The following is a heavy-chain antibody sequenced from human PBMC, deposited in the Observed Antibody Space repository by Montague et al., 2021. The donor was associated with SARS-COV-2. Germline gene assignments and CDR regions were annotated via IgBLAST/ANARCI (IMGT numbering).Heavy chain of an antibody. D-gene: IGHD2-21*02. Sequence: CAISGDSVSSNIATWNWIRQSPSTGLEWLGRTYYRSKWYNDYAVSAKSRVIINPDTSNNRISLQLNSVTPEDTAVYYCARAYCGGDCYFYWYFDLWGRGTLVTVSS. V-gene: IGHV6-1*01. CDR3: ARAYCGGDCYFYWYFDL. J-gene: IGHJ2*01. CDR2: TYYRSKWYN. CDR1: GDSVSSNIAT.